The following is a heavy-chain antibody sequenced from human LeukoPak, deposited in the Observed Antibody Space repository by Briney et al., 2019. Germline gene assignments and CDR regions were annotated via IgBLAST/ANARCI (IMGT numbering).Heavy chain of an antibody. Sequence: SETLSLTCTVSGGSISSSSYYWGWIRQPPGKGLEWIGSIYYSGSTYYNPSLKSRVTISVDTSKNHFSLKLSSVTAVDTAVYYCAREVVATMYFDYWGQGTLVTVSS. J-gene: IGHJ4*02. CDR2: IYYSGST. CDR1: GGSISSSSYY. D-gene: IGHD5-12*01. V-gene: IGHV4-39*07. CDR3: AREVVATMYFDY.